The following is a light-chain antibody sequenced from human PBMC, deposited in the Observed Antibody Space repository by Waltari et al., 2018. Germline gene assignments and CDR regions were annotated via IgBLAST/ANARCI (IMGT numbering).Light chain of an antibody. J-gene: IGLJ2*01. CDR3: SSYISSDTLEL. Sequence: HSALTQPASVSGSPGQSLTISCTGTSSDVGGYNYVSWYQQHPGKAPKLMIFDVSYRPSGISNRFSGSKSGNTASLTISGLQAEDEADYYCSSYISSDTLELFGGGTSLTVL. CDR2: DVS. CDR1: SSDVGGYNY. V-gene: IGLV2-14*03.